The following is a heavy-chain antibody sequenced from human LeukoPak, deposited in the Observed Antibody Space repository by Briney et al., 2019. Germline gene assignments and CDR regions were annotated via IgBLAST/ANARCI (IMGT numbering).Heavy chain of an antibody. CDR2: VNHSGST. V-gene: IGHV4-34*01. Sequence: SETLSLTRAVYGASFSENYWNWIRQPPGKGVGWIGEVNHSGSTKYNPSLKSRVSISVDTSKNQFFLSLNSVTAADTAVYYCARMQDSGASGWRLDPWGQGTLVTVSS. J-gene: IGHJ5*02. CDR1: GASFSENY. CDR3: ARMQDSGASGWRLDP. D-gene: IGHD2-21*02.